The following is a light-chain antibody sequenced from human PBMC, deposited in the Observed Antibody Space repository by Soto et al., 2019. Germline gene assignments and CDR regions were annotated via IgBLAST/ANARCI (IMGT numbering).Light chain of an antibody. CDR2: DVS. CDR3: CSYAGSNWV. J-gene: IGLJ3*02. V-gene: IGLV2-11*01. Sequence: QSVLTQPRSVSGSPGQSVTISCTGTSSDVGGYNYVSWYQQHPGKAPKLMIYDVSKRPPGVPDRFSGSKSGNTASLTISGLQAEDEADYYCCSYAGSNWVCAGGTKLTV. CDR1: SSDVGGYNY.